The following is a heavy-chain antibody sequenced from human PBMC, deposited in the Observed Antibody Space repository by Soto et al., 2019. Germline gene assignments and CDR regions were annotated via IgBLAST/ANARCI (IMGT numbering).Heavy chain of an antibody. Sequence: EVQLVESGGGLAKPGGSLRLSCAASGFTFSRYSMNWVRQAPGKGLEWVSSISITSSYIYFADSVKGRFTMSRDNAKNSLYLQINSLRAEDTAVYYCARGESVGAPAYFDIWGRGTMVSVSS. CDR1: GFTFSRYS. J-gene: IGHJ3*02. CDR2: ISITSSYI. V-gene: IGHV3-21*01. D-gene: IGHD1-26*01. CDR3: ARGESVGAPAYFDI.